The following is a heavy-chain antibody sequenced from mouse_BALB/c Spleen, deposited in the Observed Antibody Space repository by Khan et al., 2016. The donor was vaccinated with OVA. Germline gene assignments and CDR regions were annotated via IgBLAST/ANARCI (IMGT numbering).Heavy chain of an antibody. CDR2: IWGGGGT. V-gene: IGHV2-6-4*01. CDR1: GFSLSRYN. J-gene: IGHJ4*01. Sequence: QMQLEESGPGLVAPSQSLSITCTVSGFSLSRYNIHWVRQPPGKGLEWLGMIWGGGGTDYNSTFKIRLSISKDNSKSQVFLKMNSLQTDDTAMYYSARAYYRYDGYYAMDYWGQGTSVTVSS. D-gene: IGHD2-14*01. CDR3: ARAYYRYDGYYAMDY.